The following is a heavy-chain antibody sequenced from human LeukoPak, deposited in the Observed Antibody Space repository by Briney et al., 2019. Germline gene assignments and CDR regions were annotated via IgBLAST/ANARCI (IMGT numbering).Heavy chain of an antibody. CDR3: ARDSNGDDYYGMDV. V-gene: IGHV3-48*04. D-gene: IGHD4-17*01. Sequence: PGGSLRLSCAASGFTFSNSDMNWVRQAPGKGLEWISYIRRTGNTIHYADSVKGRFTISRDNAKNSLALQMTSLRAEDTAVYYCARDSNGDDYYGMDVWGQGTTVTVSS. CDR2: IRRTGNTI. J-gene: IGHJ6*02. CDR1: GFTFSNSD.